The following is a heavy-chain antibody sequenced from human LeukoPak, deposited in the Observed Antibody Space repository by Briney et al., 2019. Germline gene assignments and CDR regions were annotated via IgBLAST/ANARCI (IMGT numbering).Heavy chain of an antibody. Sequence: SVKVSCKASGGTFSSYAISWVRQAPGQGLEWMGGILPIFGTANYAQKFQGRVTITADESTSTAYMELSSLRSEDTAVYYCAIADVGGYSYGYYHYGMDVWGQGTTVTVSS. CDR1: GGTFSSYA. V-gene: IGHV1-69*01. J-gene: IGHJ6*02. D-gene: IGHD5-18*01. CDR2: ILPIFGTA. CDR3: AIADVGGYSYGYYHYGMDV.